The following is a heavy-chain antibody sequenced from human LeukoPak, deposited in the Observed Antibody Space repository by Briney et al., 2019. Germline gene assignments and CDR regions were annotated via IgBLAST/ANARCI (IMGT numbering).Heavy chain of an antibody. CDR1: GFTFSSYG. V-gene: IGHV3-30*02. D-gene: IGHD6-13*01. J-gene: IGHJ6*03. CDR2: IRYDGSNK. Sequence: GGSLRLSCAASGFTFSSYGMHWVRQAPGKGLEWVAFIRYDGSNKYYGDSVKGRFTISRDNSKNTLYLQMNSLRAEDTAVFYCARGDWYSISWYSSNYYYYYMDVWGKGTTVTVSS. CDR3: ARGDWYSISWYSSNYYYYYMDV.